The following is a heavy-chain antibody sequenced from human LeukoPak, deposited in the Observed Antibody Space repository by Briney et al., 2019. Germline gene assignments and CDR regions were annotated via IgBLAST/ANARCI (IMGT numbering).Heavy chain of an antibody. Sequence: PGGSLRLSCAASGFTFSSYSMNWVRQAPGKGLEWVSSISSSSSYIYYADSVKGRFTISRDNAKNSLYLQMNSLRAEDTAVYYCARDRADIVVVVAATDAFDIWGQGTMVTVSS. J-gene: IGHJ3*02. CDR2: ISSSSSYI. CDR1: GFTFSSYS. D-gene: IGHD2-15*01. CDR3: ARDRADIVVVVAATDAFDI. V-gene: IGHV3-21*01.